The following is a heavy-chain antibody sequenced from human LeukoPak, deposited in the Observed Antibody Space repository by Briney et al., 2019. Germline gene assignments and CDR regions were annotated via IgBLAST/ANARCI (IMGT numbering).Heavy chain of an antibody. V-gene: IGHV3-33*01. Sequence: GGSLRLSCAASGFTFSSYGMHWVRQAPGKGLEWVAVIWYDGSNKYYADSVKGRFTISRDNSKNTLYLQMNSLRAEDTAVYYCARDAAIRNAFDIWGQGTMVTVSS. J-gene: IGHJ3*02. CDR2: IWYDGSNK. D-gene: IGHD2-21*01. CDR3: ARDAAIRNAFDI. CDR1: GFTFSSYG.